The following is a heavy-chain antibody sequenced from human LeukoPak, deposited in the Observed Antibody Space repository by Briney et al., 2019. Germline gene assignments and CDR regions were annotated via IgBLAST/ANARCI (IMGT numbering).Heavy chain of an antibody. V-gene: IGHV3-23*01. D-gene: IGHD2-15*01. Sequence: PGGSLRLSRAASGFTFSSYAMSWVRQAPGKGLDWVSAISVIGGSTYYADSVKGRFTISRDNSKNTLYLQINSLRAEDTAVYYCAKDYCSGGSCYHQPAIEYFQHWGQGTLVTVSS. CDR2: ISVIGGST. J-gene: IGHJ1*01. CDR3: AKDYCSGGSCYHQPAIEYFQH. CDR1: GFTFSSYA.